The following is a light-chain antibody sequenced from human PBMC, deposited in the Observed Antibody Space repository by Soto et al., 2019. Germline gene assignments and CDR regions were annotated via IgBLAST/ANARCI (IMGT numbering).Light chain of an antibody. CDR2: DVS. V-gene: IGLV2-11*01. CDR3: CSYVGSDTSFV. CDR1: SSDVGGYNF. J-gene: IGLJ1*01. Sequence: QSALTQPGSVSGSPGQSVTISCTGTSSDVGGYNFVSWYQQHPGKVPKLMIYDVSIRPSGVPDRFSGSKSGITASLTISGLQAEDEADYYCCSYVGSDTSFVFGSGTKVTVL.